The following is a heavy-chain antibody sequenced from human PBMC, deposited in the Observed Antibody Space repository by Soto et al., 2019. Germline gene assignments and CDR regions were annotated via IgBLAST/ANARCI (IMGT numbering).Heavy chain of an antibody. CDR1: GFTFDDYC. V-gene: IGHV3-9*01. Sequence: SLVLSCVASGFTFDDYCIHWVRQAPVNGLEWVSVISLNICSIGYSDSFKGRFTISRYNAKNSLYLQMNSLRAEDAALYYCARASLYYDSGSSYHHFVYCRTGPMVT. CDR2: ISLNICSI. J-gene: IGHJ4*02. CDR3: ARASLYYDSGSSYHHFVY. D-gene: IGHD3-22*01.